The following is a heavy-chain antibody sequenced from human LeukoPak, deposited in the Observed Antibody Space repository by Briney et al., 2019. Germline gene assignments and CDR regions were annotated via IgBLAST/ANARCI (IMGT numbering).Heavy chain of an antibody. Sequence: GGSLRLSCAASGFTFSSYAMSWVRQAPGKGLEWVSTISGSGGSTYFADSVKGRFTISRDNSKNTLYLQMNSLRAEDTAVYYCAKDRGDYGDTKRGFDYWGQGTLVTVSS. J-gene: IGHJ4*02. V-gene: IGHV3-23*01. D-gene: IGHD4-17*01. CDR3: AKDRGDYGDTKRGFDY. CDR2: ISGSGGST. CDR1: GFTFSSYA.